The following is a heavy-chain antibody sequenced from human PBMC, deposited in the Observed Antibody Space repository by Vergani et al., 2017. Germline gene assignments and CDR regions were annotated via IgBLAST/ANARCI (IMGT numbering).Heavy chain of an antibody. CDR1: GFTFSSYA. V-gene: IGHV3-30-3*02. J-gene: IGHJ4*02. Sequence: QVQLVESGGGVVQPGRSLRLSCAASGFTFSSYAMHWVRQAPGKGLEWVAVISYDGSNKYYADSVKGRFTISRDNSKNTLYLQMNSLRAEDTAVYYCAKSGTDYDPAAYWGQGTLVTVSS. D-gene: IGHD1-14*01. CDR3: AKSGTDYDPAAY. CDR2: ISYDGSNK.